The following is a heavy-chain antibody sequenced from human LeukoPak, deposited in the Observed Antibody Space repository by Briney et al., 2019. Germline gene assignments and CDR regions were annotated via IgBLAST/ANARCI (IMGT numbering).Heavy chain of an antibody. J-gene: IGHJ4*02. CDR3: ARESSGGKDY. Sequence: GGSLRLSCAASGFTFSNYWMHWVRQVPGEGLVWVSRINTDGSSLNYADSAKGRFNISRDNAKNTLYLHMSSLRAEDSAVYYCARESSGGKDYWGQGTLVTVSS. CDR1: GFTFSNYW. V-gene: IGHV3-74*01. D-gene: IGHD4-23*01. CDR2: INTDGSSL.